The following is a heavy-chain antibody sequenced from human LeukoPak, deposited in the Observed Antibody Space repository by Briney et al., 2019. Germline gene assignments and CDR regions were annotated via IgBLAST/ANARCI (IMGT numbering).Heavy chain of an antibody. Sequence: GESLKIFCKGSGYSYTSYWIGWVRQMPGKGLEWMGIIYPGDSDTRYSPSFQGQVTVSADKSISTASLQWSSLKASDTAMYYCARRSYYDNSGYFYFDYWGQGTLVTVSS. J-gene: IGHJ4*02. CDR1: GYSYTSYW. V-gene: IGHV5-51*01. CDR3: ARRSYYDNSGYFYFDY. CDR2: IYPGDSDT. D-gene: IGHD3-22*01.